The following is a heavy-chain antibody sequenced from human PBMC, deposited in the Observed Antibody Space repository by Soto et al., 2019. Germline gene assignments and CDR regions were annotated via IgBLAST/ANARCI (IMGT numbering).Heavy chain of an antibody. CDR1: GFTFSSYA. D-gene: IGHD2-15*01. CDR3: AKWPRYCSGGSCYGGYFDY. V-gene: IGHV3-23*01. J-gene: IGHJ4*02. Sequence: GGSLRLSCAASGFTFSSYAMSWVRQAPGKGLEWVSAISGSGGSTYYADSVKGRFTISRDNSKNTLYLQMNSLRAEDTAVYYCAKWPRYCSGGSCYGGYFDYWGQGTLVTVSS. CDR2: ISGSGGST.